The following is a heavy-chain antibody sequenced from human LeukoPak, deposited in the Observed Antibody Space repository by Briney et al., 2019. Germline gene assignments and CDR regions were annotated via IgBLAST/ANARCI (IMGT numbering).Heavy chain of an antibody. Sequence: AGGSLRLSCAASGFTFSSYEMNWVRQAPGKGLEWVSYISTSGSTIYYGNSVKGRFIISRDNSKDSLYLQMNSLRAEDTAVYYCATWFGVLLPQIDYWGQGTLVTVSS. D-gene: IGHD3-10*01. V-gene: IGHV3-48*03. CDR1: GFTFSSYE. CDR2: ISTSGSTI. CDR3: ATWFGVLLPQIDY. J-gene: IGHJ4*02.